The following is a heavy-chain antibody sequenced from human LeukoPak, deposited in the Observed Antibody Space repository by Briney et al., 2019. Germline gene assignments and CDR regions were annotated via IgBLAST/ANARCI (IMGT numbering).Heavy chain of an antibody. Sequence: ASVKVSCKASGYTFTSYDINWVRQATGQGLEWMGWMNPNSGNTGYAQKFQGRLTMTRDTSINTAYMELSRLTSDDTTVYYCARELGINAFDVWGQGTMVTVSS. CDR2: MNPNSGNT. J-gene: IGHJ3*01. CDR1: GYTFTSYD. CDR3: ARELGINAFDV. D-gene: IGHD7-27*01. V-gene: IGHV1-8*01.